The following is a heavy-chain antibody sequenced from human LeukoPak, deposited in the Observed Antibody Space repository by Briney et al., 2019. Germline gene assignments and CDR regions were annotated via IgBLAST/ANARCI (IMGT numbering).Heavy chain of an antibody. CDR2: IYYSGST. J-gene: IGHJ5*02. D-gene: IGHD4-17*01. V-gene: IGHV4-61*08. CDR3: ARRRDYGDYWFDP. Sequence: SETLSLTCAVSGGSISSGGYYWSWIRQPPGKGLEWIGYIYYSGSTNYNPSLKSRVTISVDTSKNQFSLKLSSVTAADTAVYYCARRRDYGDYWFDPWSQGTLVTVSS. CDR1: GGSISSGGYY.